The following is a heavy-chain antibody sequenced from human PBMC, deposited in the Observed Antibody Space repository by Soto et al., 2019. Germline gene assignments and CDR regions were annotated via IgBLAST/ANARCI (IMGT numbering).Heavy chain of an antibody. Sequence: ASVKVSCKVSGNTLTELSMHWVRQAPGKGLEWMGGFDPEDGETIYAQKFQGRVTMTEDTSTDTAYMELSSLRSEDTAVYYCATASGSYYIWFDPWGQGTLVTVSS. V-gene: IGHV1-24*01. J-gene: IGHJ5*02. D-gene: IGHD1-26*01. CDR1: GNTLTELS. CDR3: ATASGSYYIWFDP. CDR2: FDPEDGET.